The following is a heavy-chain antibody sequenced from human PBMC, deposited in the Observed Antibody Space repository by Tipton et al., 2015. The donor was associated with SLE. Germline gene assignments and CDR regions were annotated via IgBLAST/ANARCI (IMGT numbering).Heavy chain of an antibody. CDR2: IYTSGST. V-gene: IGHV4-4*09. CDR1: GGSITSYY. J-gene: IGHJ4*02. CDR3: AKCSGWGNGWFFDY. D-gene: IGHD6-19*01. Sequence: LRLSCTFSGGSITSYYWSWIRQPPGKGLERIGNIYTSGSTNHNSSLKSRVTISVDTSKNQFSLKLSSVTAADTAVYYCAKCSGWGNGWFFDYWGQGTLVTVSS.